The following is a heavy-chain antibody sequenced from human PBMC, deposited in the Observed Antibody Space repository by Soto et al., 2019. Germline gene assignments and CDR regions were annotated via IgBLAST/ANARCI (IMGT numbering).Heavy chain of an antibody. D-gene: IGHD4-17*01. Sequence: QVQLQESGPGLVKPSQTLSLTCTVSGGSISSGDYYWSWIRQPPGKGLEWIGYIYYSGSTYYNPSLKSRVTISVDTSKNQFSLKLSSVTAADTAVYYCARGAAQDYGDYDYFDYWGQGTLVTVSS. CDR3: ARGAAQDYGDYDYFDY. CDR1: GGSISSGDYY. CDR2: IYYSGST. J-gene: IGHJ4*02. V-gene: IGHV4-30-4*01.